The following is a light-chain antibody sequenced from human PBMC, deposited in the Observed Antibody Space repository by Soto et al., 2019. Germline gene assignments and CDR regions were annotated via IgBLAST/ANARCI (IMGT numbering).Light chain of an antibody. CDR1: QSVLTNSNNKNY. J-gene: IGKJ1*01. CDR3: QQYYGTTWT. CDR2: WAS. V-gene: IGKV4-1*01. Sequence: DIVMTQSPDSLAVSLGERATINCRSSQSVLTNSNNKNYLAWYQQKPGQHPKLLISWASTRESGVPDRFSGSGSGTDFTLTISSLQAEDVAVYYCQQYYGTTWTFGQGTKVEV.